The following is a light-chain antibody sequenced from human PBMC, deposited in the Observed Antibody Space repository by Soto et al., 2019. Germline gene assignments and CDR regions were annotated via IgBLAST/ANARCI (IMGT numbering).Light chain of an antibody. CDR3: QQYSASPRT. CDR2: SAS. CDR1: RTVDGNY. Sequence: EVVLTQSPGTLSLSPGERATLSCRASRTVDGNYLAWYHQKPGQAPRLPIHSASTRAPGIPDRFSASGAGTDFTLNITRLEPEDSAVYYCQQYSASPRTFGPGTKVEIK. J-gene: IGKJ1*01. V-gene: IGKV3-20*01.